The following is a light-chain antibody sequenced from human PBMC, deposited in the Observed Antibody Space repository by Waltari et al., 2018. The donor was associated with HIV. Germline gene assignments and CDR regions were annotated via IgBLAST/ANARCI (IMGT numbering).Light chain of an antibody. J-gene: IGKJ2*02. CDR3: QQYNSYSST. CDR1: QSITNW. Sequence: DIQMTQSPSTLSVSVGDRVTITCRAGQSITNWLAWYQQKPGKAPKLLIYKTSQLKSGVPPRFSGSGSGTEFTLTISSLQPDDFATFYCQQYNSYSSTFGQGTKVEIK. V-gene: IGKV1-5*03. CDR2: KTS.